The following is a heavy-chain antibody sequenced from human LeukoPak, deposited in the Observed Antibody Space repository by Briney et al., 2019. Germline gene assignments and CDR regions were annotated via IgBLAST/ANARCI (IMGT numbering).Heavy chain of an antibody. D-gene: IGHD1-26*01. CDR1: GYTFTSYG. CDR3: AREGVGATKGSGSFDY. V-gene: IGHV1-18*01. Sequence: ASVKVSCKASGYTFTSYGISWVRQAPGQGLEWVGWISAYNGNTNYAQKLQGRVTMTTDTSTSTAYMELRSLRSDDTAVYYCAREGVGATKGSGSFDYWGQGTLVTVSS. J-gene: IGHJ4*02. CDR2: ISAYNGNT.